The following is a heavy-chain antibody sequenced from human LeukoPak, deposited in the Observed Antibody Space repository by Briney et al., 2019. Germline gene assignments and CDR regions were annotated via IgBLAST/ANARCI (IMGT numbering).Heavy chain of an antibody. J-gene: IGHJ6*03. D-gene: IGHD3-22*01. V-gene: IGHV1-69*01. CDR1: GGTFSSYA. CDR2: IIPIFGTA. CDR3: ARAPYYYDSSGPVILLDYYMDV. Sequence: SVKVSCKASGGTFSSYAISWARQAPGQGLEWMGGIIPIFGTANYAQKFQGRVTITADESTSTAYMELSSLRSEDTAVYYCARAPYYYDSSGPVILLDYYMDVWGKGTTVTVSS.